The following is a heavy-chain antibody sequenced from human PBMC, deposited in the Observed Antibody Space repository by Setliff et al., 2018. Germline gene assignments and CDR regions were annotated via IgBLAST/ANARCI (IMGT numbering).Heavy chain of an antibody. CDR2: IKQDGSEK. D-gene: IGHD3-3*01. J-gene: IGHJ3*02. CDR1: GFTFTSYW. V-gene: IGHV3-7*01. CDR3: ARDATYYDFWSDYSPDAFDI. Sequence: SLKISCEASGFTFTSYWMSWVRQAPGKGLEWVANIKQDGSEKYYVDSVKGRFAISRDNAKNSLYLQMNSLRAEDTAVYYCARDATYYDFWSDYSPDAFDIWGQGTMVTVSS.